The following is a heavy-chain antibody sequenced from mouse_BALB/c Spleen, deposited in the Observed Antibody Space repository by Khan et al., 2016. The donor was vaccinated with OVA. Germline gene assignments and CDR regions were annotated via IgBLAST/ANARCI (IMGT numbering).Heavy chain of an antibody. CDR2: IWAGGTT. J-gene: IGHJ2*01. CDR3: ARRENI. CDR1: GFSLTSYG. Sequence: VQLQESGPGLAAPSQSLSITCTVSGFSLTSYGVHWVRQPPGKGLEWLGVIWAGGTTNYNSALMSRLSISKDNSKSQVFLKMNRLQTDDTAMYYWARRENIWGQGITLTVYS. V-gene: IGHV2-9*02.